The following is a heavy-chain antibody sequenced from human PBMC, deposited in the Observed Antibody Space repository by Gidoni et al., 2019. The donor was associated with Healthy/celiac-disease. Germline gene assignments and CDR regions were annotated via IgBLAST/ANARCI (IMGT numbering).Heavy chain of an antibody. D-gene: IGHD3-3*01. CDR2: ISAYKGNT. CDR3: ARDPPYYDFWSGYRNGMDV. CDR1: GYTFTSYG. Sequence: QVQLVQSGAEVKKPGASVKVSCKASGYTFTSYGTSWVRQAPGQGLEWMGWISAYKGNTNYAQKLQGRVTMTTDTSTSTAYMELRSLRSDDTAVYYCARDPPYYDFWSGYRNGMDVWGQGTTVTVSS. V-gene: IGHV1-18*01. J-gene: IGHJ6*02.